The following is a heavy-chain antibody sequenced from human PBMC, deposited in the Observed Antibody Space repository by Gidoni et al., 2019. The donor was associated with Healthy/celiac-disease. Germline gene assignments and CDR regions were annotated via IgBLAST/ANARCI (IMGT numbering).Heavy chain of an antibody. CDR3: ARGGSYCGGDCYHTTTSGYYYGMDV. Sequence: QVQLVESGGGVVQPGRSLRLSCAASGFTFSSYAMHWVRQAPGKGLEWVAVISYDGSNKYYADAVKGRFTISRDNSKNTLYLQMNSLRAEDTAVYYCARGGSYCGGDCYHTTTSGYYYGMDVWGQGTTVTVSS. CDR1: GFTFSSYA. CDR2: ISYDGSNK. J-gene: IGHJ6*02. D-gene: IGHD2-21*02. V-gene: IGHV3-30-3*01.